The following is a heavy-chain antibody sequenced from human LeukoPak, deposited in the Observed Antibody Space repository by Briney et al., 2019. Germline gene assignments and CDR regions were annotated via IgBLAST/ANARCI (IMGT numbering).Heavy chain of an antibody. CDR1: GGPISSTNYY. J-gene: IGHJ4*02. CDR2: VYYGGST. V-gene: IGHV4-39*01. D-gene: IGHD5-12*01. CDR3: AKASGYDSSFDY. Sequence: PSETLSLTCSVSGGPISSTNYYWGWIRQPPGKGLEWLGTVYYGGSTYYNPSLKSRLTISVDTSRNQFSLELNSVTAGDTAVYYCAKASGYDSSFDYWGQGTLVTVSS.